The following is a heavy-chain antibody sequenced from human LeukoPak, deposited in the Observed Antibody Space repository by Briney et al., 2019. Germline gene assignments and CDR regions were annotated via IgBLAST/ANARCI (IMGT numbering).Heavy chain of an antibody. Sequence: GSLRLSCAASGFTISNNYMNWVRQAPGKGPEWVSVIYDGGITYHADSVKGRFTISRDDSKNTLHLQMNSLRVDDTAVYYCARDRDYSGSGSPDSWGQGTLSPSPQ. J-gene: IGHJ4*02. CDR1: GFTISNNY. D-gene: IGHD3-10*01. CDR3: ARDRDYSGSGSPDS. V-gene: IGHV3-66*01. CDR2: IYDGGIT.